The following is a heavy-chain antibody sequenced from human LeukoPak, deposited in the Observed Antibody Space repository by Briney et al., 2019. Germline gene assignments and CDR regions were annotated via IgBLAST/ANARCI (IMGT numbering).Heavy chain of an antibody. Sequence: PGGSLRLSCAASGFTFSSYAMSWVSQAPGKGMEWVSAFSGSGGSTYHADSVKGRFTLSRDNSKNTLYLQMNSLRAEDTAVYYCANLLSRDGYNFGYWGQGTLVTVSS. CDR2: FSGSGGST. D-gene: IGHD5-24*01. V-gene: IGHV3-23*01. J-gene: IGHJ4*02. CDR3: ANLLSRDGYNFGY. CDR1: GFTFSSYA.